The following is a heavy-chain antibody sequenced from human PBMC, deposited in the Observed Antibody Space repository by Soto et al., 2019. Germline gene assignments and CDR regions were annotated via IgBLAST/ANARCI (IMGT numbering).Heavy chain of an antibody. D-gene: IGHD2-2*01. CDR3: AKAGYCSSATCPTRYYYMAV. J-gene: IGHJ6*03. Sequence: GGSLRLSCAASGFTFSSYAMGWVRQAPGKGLEWVSAISGSGGSTYYADSVKGRFTISRDNSKNTLYLQMNSLRAEDTAVYYCAKAGYCSSATCPTRYYYMAVGGKGTTVTVSS. CDR1: GFTFSSYA. V-gene: IGHV3-23*01. CDR2: ISGSGGST.